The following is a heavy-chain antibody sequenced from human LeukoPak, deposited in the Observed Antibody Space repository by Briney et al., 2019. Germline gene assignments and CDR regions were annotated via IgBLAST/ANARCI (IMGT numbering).Heavy chain of an antibody. D-gene: IGHD5-18*01. CDR2: IYYSGST. V-gene: IGHV4-30-4*01. CDR3: ARDRGEYSYAYDY. Sequence: PSETLSLTCTVSGGSISSGDYYWSWIRQPPGKGLEWIGYIYYSGSTYYNPSLKSRVTISVDTSKNQFSLKLSPVTAADTAVYYCARDRGEYSYAYDYWGQGTLVTVSS. J-gene: IGHJ4*02. CDR1: GGSISSGDYY.